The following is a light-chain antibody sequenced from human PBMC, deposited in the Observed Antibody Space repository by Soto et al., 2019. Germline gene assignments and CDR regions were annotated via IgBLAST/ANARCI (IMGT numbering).Light chain of an antibody. CDR3: TSYTDSNIYV. J-gene: IGLJ1*01. Sequence: QSVLTQPPSASGSPGQSVTISCTGSSSDVGNYNYVSWYQQHPGKAPKLMIYEVIKRPSGVPARFSGSKPGNTASLTVSGLQADDEADYYCTSYTDSNIYVFGSGTKVTVL. V-gene: IGLV2-8*01. CDR1: SSDVGNYNY. CDR2: EVI.